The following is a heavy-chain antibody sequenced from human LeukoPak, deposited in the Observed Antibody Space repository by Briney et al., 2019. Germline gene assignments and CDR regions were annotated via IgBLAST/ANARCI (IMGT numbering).Heavy chain of an antibody. J-gene: IGHJ4*02. V-gene: IGHV4-59*06. CDR2: IYYSGST. D-gene: IGHD1-1*01. Sequence: PSETLSLTCTVSGGSISSYYWSWIRQHPGKGLEWIGYIYYSGSTYYNPSLKSRVTISVDTSKNQFSLKLSSVTAADTAVYYCARSRRSGTTRDYWGQGTLVTVSS. CDR3: ARSRRSGTTRDY. CDR1: GGSISSYY.